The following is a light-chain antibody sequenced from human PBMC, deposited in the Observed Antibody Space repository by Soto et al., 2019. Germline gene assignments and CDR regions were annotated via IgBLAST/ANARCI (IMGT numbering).Light chain of an antibody. CDR1: QGSRNV. CDR2: ASS. Sequence: DIQMTQSPSSQSASVGERVTITCWASQGSRNVLGWYQQKTGKVSRRLMYASSSLQGGVPSRFSGSGSGTEFTLTLSSMQPEDSATYYCLQHTNYPLTFGHGTKVEIK. J-gene: IGKJ1*01. V-gene: IGKV1-17*01. CDR3: LQHTNYPLT.